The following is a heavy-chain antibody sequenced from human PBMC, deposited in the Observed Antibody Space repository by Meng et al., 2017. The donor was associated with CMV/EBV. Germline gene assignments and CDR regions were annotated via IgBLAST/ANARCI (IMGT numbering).Heavy chain of an antibody. CDR3: ARVTSRVAGAFDY. J-gene: IGHJ4*02. Sequence: QLQEPRPGMVKPSQTLSLTCTVSGGSISSGDYYWSWIRQPPGKGLEWIGYIYYSGSTYYNPSLKSRVTISVDTSKNQFSLKLSSVTAADTAVYYCARVTSRVAGAFDYWGQGTLVTVSS. CDR2: IYYSGST. V-gene: IGHV4-30-4*08. CDR1: GGSISSGDYY. D-gene: IGHD1-14*01.